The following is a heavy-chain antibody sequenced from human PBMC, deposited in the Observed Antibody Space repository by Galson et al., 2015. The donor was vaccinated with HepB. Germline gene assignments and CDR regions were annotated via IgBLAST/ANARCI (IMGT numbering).Heavy chain of an antibody. D-gene: IGHD3-10*01. CDR3: AADRSGYYYGSGSYRPWAFDT. CDR2: IVVGSGNT. V-gene: IGHV1-58*01. Sequence: SVKVSCKASGFTFTSSAVQWVRQARGQRLEWIGWIVVGSGNTNYAQKFQERVTITRDMSTSTAYMELSSLRSEDTAVYYCAADRSGYYYGSGSYRPWAFDTWGQGTMVTVSS. CDR1: GFTFTSSA. J-gene: IGHJ3*02.